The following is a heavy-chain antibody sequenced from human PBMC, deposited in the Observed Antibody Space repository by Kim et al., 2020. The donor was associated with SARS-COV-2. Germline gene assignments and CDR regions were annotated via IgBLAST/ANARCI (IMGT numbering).Heavy chain of an antibody. J-gene: IGHJ4*02. CDR2: GST. D-gene: IGHD1-26*01. CDR3: AKVVYYFDY. Sequence: GSTDYADSAKGRFTISRDNSKNTRYLQMNSLRAEDTAVYYCAKVVYYFDYWGQGTLVTVSS. V-gene: IGHV3-23*01.